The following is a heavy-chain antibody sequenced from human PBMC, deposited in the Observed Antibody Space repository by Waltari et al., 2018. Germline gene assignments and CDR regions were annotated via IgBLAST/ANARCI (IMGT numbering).Heavy chain of an antibody. D-gene: IGHD3-3*01. CDR1: GGTFSSYA. J-gene: IGHJ6*03. CDR3: ARAGVLRFLEWLLSGPMDV. V-gene: IGHV1-69*12. CDR2: IIPIFGTA. Sequence: QVQLVQSGAEVKKPGSSVKVSCKASGGTFSSYAISWVRQAPGQGLEWMGGIIPIFGTANNAQKFQGRVTITADESTSTAYMELSSLRSEDTAVYYCARAGVLRFLEWLLSGPMDVWGKGTTVTISS.